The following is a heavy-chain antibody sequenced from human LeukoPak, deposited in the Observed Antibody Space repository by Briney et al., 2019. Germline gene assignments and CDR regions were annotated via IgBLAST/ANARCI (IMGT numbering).Heavy chain of an antibody. CDR1: GDSISSGRYY. CDR2: INHSGST. CDR3: ARGRYSSSWYILNYMDV. Sequence: PSETLSLTCTVSGDSISSGRYYWSWIRQPPGKGLEWIGEINHSGSTNYNPSLKSRVTISVDTSKNQFSLKLNSVTAADTAVYYCARGRYSSSWYILNYMDVWGKGTTVTVSS. D-gene: IGHD6-13*01. J-gene: IGHJ6*03. V-gene: IGHV4-39*07.